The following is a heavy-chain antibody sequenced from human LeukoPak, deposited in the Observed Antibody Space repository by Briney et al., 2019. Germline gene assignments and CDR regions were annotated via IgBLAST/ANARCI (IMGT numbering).Heavy chain of an antibody. V-gene: IGHV3-7*01. D-gene: IGHD3-22*01. J-gene: IGHJ4*02. CDR1: GFTFDNYW. Sequence: GGSLRLSCAASGFTFDNYWMSWVRQAPGKGLEWVANIKHDGSARYYLDSVKGRFTLSRDNAKNSLYLQMNSLRAEDTAVYYCARDLGDPYDSSGYMDYWGQGTLVTVSS. CDR3: ARDLGDPYDSSGYMDY. CDR2: IKHDGSAR.